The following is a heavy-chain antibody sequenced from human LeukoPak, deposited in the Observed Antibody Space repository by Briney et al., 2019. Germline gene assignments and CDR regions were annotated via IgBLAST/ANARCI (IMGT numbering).Heavy chain of an antibody. CDR2: TNTYTGDP. CDR1: GYTFTDYG. V-gene: IGHV7-4-1*02. CDR3: ARDGSTNWYYYYGLDV. J-gene: IGHJ6*02. Sequence: ASVKVSCKTSGYTFTDYGIHWVRQAPGQGLEWMGWTNTYTGDPTYAQAFTGRFVFSLDTFVSTAYLQISSLKADDTAVFYCARDGSTNWYYYYGLDVWGQGTAVTVSS. D-gene: IGHD1-1*01.